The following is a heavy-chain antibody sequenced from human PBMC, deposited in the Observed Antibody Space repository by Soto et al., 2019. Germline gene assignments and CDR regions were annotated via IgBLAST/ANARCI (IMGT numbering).Heavy chain of an antibody. Sequence: QVQLQESGPGLVKPSQTLSLTCTVSGGSISSGDYYWSWIRQPPGKGLEWIGYIYYSGSTYYNPSRKSRVXXSXDXXKNQFSLKLSSVTAADTAVYYCARDHGDYGVVFAYWGQGTLVSVSS. CDR2: IYYSGST. V-gene: IGHV4-30-4*01. CDR1: GGSISSGDYY. CDR3: ARDHGDYGVVFAY. D-gene: IGHD4-17*01. J-gene: IGHJ4*02.